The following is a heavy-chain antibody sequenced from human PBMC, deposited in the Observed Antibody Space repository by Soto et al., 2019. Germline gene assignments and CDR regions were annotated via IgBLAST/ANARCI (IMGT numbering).Heavy chain of an antibody. CDR1: GGTFSSYA. V-gene: IGHV1-69*01. CDR3: ARGVVPAAIMENWFDP. D-gene: IGHD2-2*02. CDR2: NIPIFGTA. Sequence: QVQLVQSGAEVKKPGSSVKVSCKASGGTFSSYAISWVRQAPGQGLEWMGGNIPIFGTANYAQKFQGRVTITADESTSTAYMELSSLRSEDTAVYYCARGVVPAAIMENWFDPWGQGTLVTVSS. J-gene: IGHJ5*02.